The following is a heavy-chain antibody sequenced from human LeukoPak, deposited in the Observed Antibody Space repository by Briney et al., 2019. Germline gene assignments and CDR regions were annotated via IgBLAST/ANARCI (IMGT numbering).Heavy chain of an antibody. J-gene: IGHJ4*02. V-gene: IGHV1-69*13. D-gene: IGHD5-12*01. CDR1: GGTFSSYA. Sequence: ASVKVSCKASGGTFSSYAISWVRQAPGQGVEWVGGIIPIFGTANYAQKFQGRGTITADESTSTAYMELSSLRSEDTAVYYCARWGGPSKGGYAQRPEDYYFDYWGQGTLVTVSS. CDR2: IIPIFGTA. CDR3: ARWGGPSKGGYAQRPEDYYFDY.